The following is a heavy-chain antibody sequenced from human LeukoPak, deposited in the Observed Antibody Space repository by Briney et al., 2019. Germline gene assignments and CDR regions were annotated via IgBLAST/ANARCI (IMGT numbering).Heavy chain of an antibody. CDR2: INPSGGST. V-gene: IGHV1-46*01. Sequence: ASVKVSCKASGYTFTSYYMHWVRQAPGQGLEWMGIINPSGGSTSYAQKFQGRVTMTRDMSTSTVYMELSSLRSEDTAVYYCARDGGTTVTPRGSFDIWGQGTMVTVSS. CDR3: ARDGGTTVTPRGSFDI. D-gene: IGHD4-17*01. CDR1: GYTFTSYY. J-gene: IGHJ3*02.